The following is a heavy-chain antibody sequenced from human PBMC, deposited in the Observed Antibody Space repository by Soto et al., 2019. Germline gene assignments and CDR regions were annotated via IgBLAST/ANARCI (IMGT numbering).Heavy chain of an antibody. CDR2: IYWDDDK. J-gene: IGHJ4*02. V-gene: IGHV2-5*04. CDR1: GFSLSARGVG. CDR3: VRNLGNNPPDY. Sequence: SGPTLVNPTQTLTLTCTFSGFSLSARGVGVGWIRQPPGKAPEWLALIYWDDDKRHSPSMRNRVTIARDTSKTQVLLILTDMDPVDSGTYYCVRNLGNNPPDYCGQGPLVT. D-gene: IGHD1-1*01.